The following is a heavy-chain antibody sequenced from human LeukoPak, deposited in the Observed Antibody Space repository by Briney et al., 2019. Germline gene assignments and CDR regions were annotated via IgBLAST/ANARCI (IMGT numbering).Heavy chain of an antibody. J-gene: IGHJ4*02. CDR3: ARGGSSGGDY. V-gene: IGHV4-61*02. D-gene: IGHD6-19*01. CDR2: IYTSGST. CDR1: GGSISSGSYY. Sequence: SETLPLTCTVSGGSISSGSYYWSWIRQPAGKGLEWIGRIYTSGSTNYNPSLQSRVTISVDTSKNQFSLKLSSVTAADTAVYYCARGGSSGGDYWGQGTLVTVSS.